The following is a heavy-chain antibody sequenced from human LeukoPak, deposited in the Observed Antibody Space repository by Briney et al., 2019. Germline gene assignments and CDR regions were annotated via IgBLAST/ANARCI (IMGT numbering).Heavy chain of an antibody. CDR2: IVVGSGNT. V-gene: IGHV1-58*01. CDR1: GFTFTSSA. Sequence: SVKVSCKTSGFTFTSSAVQWVRQARGQGLEWIGWIVVGSGNTNYAQKFQERVTINRDMSTSTAYMELSSLRSEDTAVYYCATDDVTTGTKTALGYWGQGTLVTVSS. J-gene: IGHJ4*02. CDR3: ATDDVTTGTKTALGY. D-gene: IGHD1-1*01.